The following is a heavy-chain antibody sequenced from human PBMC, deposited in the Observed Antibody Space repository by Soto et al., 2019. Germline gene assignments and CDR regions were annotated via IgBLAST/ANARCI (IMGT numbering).Heavy chain of an antibody. D-gene: IGHD2-2*03. CDR3: ARDRGYCSH. V-gene: IGHV3-7*01. CDR1: GFTCSIYW. CDR2: IKQDGSEK. Sequence: LXLSCASSGFTCSIYWVSWVSQAPGKGLEWVANIKQDGSEKYYVDSVKGRFTISRDNAKNSLYLQMNSLRAEDTAVYYCARDRGYCSHWGQGTLVTVSS. J-gene: IGHJ1*01.